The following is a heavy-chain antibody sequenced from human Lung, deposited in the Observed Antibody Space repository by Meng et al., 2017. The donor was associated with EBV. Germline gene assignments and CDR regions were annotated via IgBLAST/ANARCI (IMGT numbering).Heavy chain of an antibody. CDR1: GFTFSSYW. D-gene: IGHD2-2*01. V-gene: IGHV3-74*01. J-gene: IGHJ5*02. CDR2: INSDGSST. CDR3: ESVYCGGTSCYP. Sequence: EMHLVQSGGGFVQPGGSLRLSCAASGFTFSSYWMHWVRQAPGKGLVWVSRINSDGSSTSYADSVKGRFTISRDNAKNTLYLQMNSLRAEDTAVYYCESVYCGGTSCYPWGQGTLVTVSS.